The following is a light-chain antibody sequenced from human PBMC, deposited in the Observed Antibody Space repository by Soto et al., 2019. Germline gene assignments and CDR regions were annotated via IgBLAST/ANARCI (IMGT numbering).Light chain of an antibody. CDR2: AAS. CDR1: QDISNF. J-gene: IGKJ2*01. Sequence: DIQMTQSPSAMSASVGDRVTITCRASQDISNFLAWFQQRPGKVPERLIYAASSLQGGVPSRFSGSGSGTEFTLTISSLQPEDFATYYCLQHYFSPYTFGQGTKLEIK. V-gene: IGKV1-17*03. CDR3: LQHYFSPYT.